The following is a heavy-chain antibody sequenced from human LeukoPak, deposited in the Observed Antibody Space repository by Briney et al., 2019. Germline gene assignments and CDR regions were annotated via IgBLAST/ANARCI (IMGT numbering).Heavy chain of an antibody. CDR3: ARGRGTMVRGVNYYYYYMDV. J-gene: IGHJ6*03. CDR2: IIPIFGTA. D-gene: IGHD3-10*01. V-gene: IGHV1-69*13. CDR1: GYTFTGYY. Sequence: SVKVSCKASGYTFTGYYMHWVRQAPGQGLEWMGGIIPIFGTANYAQKFQGRVTITADESTSTAYMELSSLRSEDTAVYYCARGRGTMVRGVNYYYYYMDVWGKGTTVTISS.